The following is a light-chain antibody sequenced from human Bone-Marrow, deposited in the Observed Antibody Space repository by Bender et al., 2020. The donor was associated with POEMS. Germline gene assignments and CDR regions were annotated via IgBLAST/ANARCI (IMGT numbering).Light chain of an antibody. Sequence: QSALSQPRSVSGSPGQSVTISCTGTTHDVGGYDYVSWYQQHPGEAPKLIIYDVYKRPSGVPDRFSASKSGITASLSISGLQAEDEADYYCYSYAGSIIVVFGGGTKLTVL. J-gene: IGLJ2*01. V-gene: IGLV2-11*01. CDR3: YSYAGSIIVV. CDR1: THDVGGYDY. CDR2: DVY.